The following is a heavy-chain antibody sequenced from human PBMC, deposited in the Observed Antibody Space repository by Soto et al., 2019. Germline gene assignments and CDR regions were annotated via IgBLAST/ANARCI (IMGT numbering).Heavy chain of an antibody. CDR3: ARRTYYDFWSGYYQIYYFDY. Sequence: SETLSLTCTVSGGSISSGDYYWSWIRQPQGKGLDWIGEINHSGSTNYNPSLKSRVTISVDTSKNQFSLKLSSVTAADTAVYYCARRTYYDFWSGYYQIYYFDYWGQGTLVTVSS. V-gene: IGHV4-30-4*01. CDR2: INHSGST. CDR1: GGSISSGDYY. D-gene: IGHD3-3*01. J-gene: IGHJ4*02.